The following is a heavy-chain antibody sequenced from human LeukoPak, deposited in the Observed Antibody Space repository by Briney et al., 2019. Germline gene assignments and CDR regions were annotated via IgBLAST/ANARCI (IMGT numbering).Heavy chain of an antibody. CDR1: GFTFSSYS. D-gene: IGHD3-22*01. CDR3: ASHHSSGYYNWSDP. CDR2: ISSSSNTI. V-gene: IGHV3-48*04. J-gene: IGHJ5*02. Sequence: GGSLRLSCAASGFTFSSYSMNWVRQAPGKGLEWVSYISSSSNTIYYADSVKGRFTISRDNAKNSLYLQMNSLRAEDTAVYYCASHHSSGYYNWSDPWGQGTLVTVSS.